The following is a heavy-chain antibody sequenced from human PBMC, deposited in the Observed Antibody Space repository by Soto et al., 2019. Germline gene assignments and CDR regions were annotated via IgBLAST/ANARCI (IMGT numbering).Heavy chain of an antibody. CDR1: GGSFSGYY. J-gene: IGHJ4*02. V-gene: IGHV4-34*01. D-gene: IGHD1-26*01. CDR2: INHSGST. CDR3: ARGRGGSFNFDY. Sequence: QVQLQQWGAGLLKPSETLSLTCAVYGGSFSGYYWSWIRQPPGKGLEWIGEINHSGSTNYNPSLNSRVTISVDTSKNQFSLKLSSVTAADTAVYYCARGRGGSFNFDYWGQGTLVTVSS.